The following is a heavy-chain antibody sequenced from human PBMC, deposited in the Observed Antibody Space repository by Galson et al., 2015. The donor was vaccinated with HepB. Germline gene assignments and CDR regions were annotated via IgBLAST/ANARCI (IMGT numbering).Heavy chain of an antibody. J-gene: IGHJ5*02. Sequence: SVKVSCKASGYTSSNYGISWVRQAPGQGLEWMGWISVYNGDTNNAQKFQGRVTMTTDTSTSTAYMELRSLRSDDTAVYYCARDTPIRGVIKGLNWFDPWGQGTLVTVSS. CDR1: GYTSSNYG. D-gene: IGHD3-10*01. CDR2: ISVYNGDT. CDR3: ARDTPIRGVIKGLNWFDP. V-gene: IGHV1-18*01.